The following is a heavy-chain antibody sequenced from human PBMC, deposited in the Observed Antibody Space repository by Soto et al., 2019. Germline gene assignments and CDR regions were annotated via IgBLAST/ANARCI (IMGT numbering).Heavy chain of an antibody. CDR2: IYYSGTT. D-gene: IGHD1-26*01. CDR1: GGSISSYY. V-gene: IGHV4-59*01. CDR3: ARGSIRGSYSIDC. J-gene: IGHJ4*02. Sequence: QVQLQESGPGLVKPSATLSLTCTVSGGSISSYYWSWIRQPPGKGLEWIGYIYYSGTTNYSPSLKSRVTISVDTSKNQFSLKLSSVTAADTAVYYCARGSIRGSYSIDCWGQGTLVTVSS.